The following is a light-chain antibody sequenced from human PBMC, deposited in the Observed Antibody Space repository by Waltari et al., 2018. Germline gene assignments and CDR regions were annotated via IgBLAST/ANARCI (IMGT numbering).Light chain of an antibody. Sequence: QSVLTQPPSVSAAPGHKVTISCSGSISNIGNTYVSWYQHLPGTAPKLLINENDRRPSGIPDRFAAAKSGTSATLDISGLQTGDEADYYCGLSYSSLSGGPWVFGGGTKLTVL. CDR2: END. CDR3: GLSYSSLSGGPWV. V-gene: IGLV1-51*02. J-gene: IGLJ3*02. CDR1: ISNIGNTY.